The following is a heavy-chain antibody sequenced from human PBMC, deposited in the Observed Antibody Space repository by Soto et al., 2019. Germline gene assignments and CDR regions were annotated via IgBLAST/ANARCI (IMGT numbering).Heavy chain of an antibody. Sequence: QLLESGGGFVQPGGSLRLSCVASGFTFSNFAMAWVRQAPGEGLEWVSAISGSGDDTFYAASMKGRFTISRDNSKDPLYRQINSVRAEDTAVYYCASPIPKTGTTFGFWGQGTLVTVSS. CDR1: GFTFSNFA. CDR2: ISGSGDDT. CDR3: ASPIPKTGTTFGF. V-gene: IGHV3-23*01. D-gene: IGHD1-1*01. J-gene: IGHJ4*02.